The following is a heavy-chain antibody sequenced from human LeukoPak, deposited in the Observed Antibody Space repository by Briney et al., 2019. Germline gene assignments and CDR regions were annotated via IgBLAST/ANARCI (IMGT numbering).Heavy chain of an antibody. CDR2: IYTSGST. J-gene: IGHJ4*02. V-gene: IGHV4-4*07. CDR1: GDSIRSYY. CDR3: AREGTYCSRTSCYDSFLDY. Sequence: PSETLSLTCTVSGDSIRSYYWSWIRQPAGKGLEWIGRIYTSGSTNYNLSLKSRVSMSVDTSKNQFSLRLSPVTAADTAVYYCAREGTYCSRTSCYDSFLDYWGQGTLVTVSS. D-gene: IGHD2-2*01.